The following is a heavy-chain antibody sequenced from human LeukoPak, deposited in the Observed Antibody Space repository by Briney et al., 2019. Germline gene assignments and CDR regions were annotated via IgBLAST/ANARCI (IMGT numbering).Heavy chain of an antibody. V-gene: IGHV3-23*01. D-gene: IGHD3-22*01. CDR3: AKGANYYDSSVW. CDR1: AFTFSTYA. J-gene: IGHJ4*02. Sequence: GRSLRLSCAAAAFTFSTYAMRWARQAPGNWREWALAISGSGGSKYYADSVRGGVTISRDNSKNTLYMQINSPRDEDTDVYNCAKGANYYDSSVWWGEGTRVTVS. CDR2: ISGSGGSK.